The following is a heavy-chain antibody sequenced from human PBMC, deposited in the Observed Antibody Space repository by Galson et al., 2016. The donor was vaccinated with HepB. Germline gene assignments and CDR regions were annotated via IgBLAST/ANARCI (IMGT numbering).Heavy chain of an antibody. D-gene: IGHD6-19*01. J-gene: IGHJ4*02. CDR2: IYSGGST. CDR1: GFTVSSNY. CDR3: ARLSWQWLVPIFDY. V-gene: IGHV3-53*01. Sequence: SLRLSCAASGFTVSSNYMSWVRQAPGKGLEWVSVIYSGGSTYYADSVKGRFTISRDNSKNTLYLQMNSLRAADTAVYYCARLSWQWLVPIFDYWGQGTLVTVSS.